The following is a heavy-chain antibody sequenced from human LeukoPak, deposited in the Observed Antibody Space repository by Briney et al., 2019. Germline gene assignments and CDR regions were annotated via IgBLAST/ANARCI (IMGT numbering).Heavy chain of an antibody. CDR1: GFTFSSYG. CDR3: AKDPGYQVVYCFDY. Sequence: GGSLRLSCAASGFTFSSYGMHWVRQAPGKGLEWVAVIWYDGSNKYYADSVKGRFTISRDNSKNTLYLQMNSLRAEDTAVYYCAKDPGYQVVYCFDYWGQGTLVTVSS. J-gene: IGHJ4*02. CDR2: IWYDGSNK. V-gene: IGHV3-33*06. D-gene: IGHD2-2*01.